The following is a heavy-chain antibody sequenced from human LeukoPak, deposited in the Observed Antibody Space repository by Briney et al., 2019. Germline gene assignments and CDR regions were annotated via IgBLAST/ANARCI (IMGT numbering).Heavy chain of an antibody. CDR1: GGSISSGGYY. CDR2: IYYSGST. Sequence: PSETLSLTCTVSGGSISSGGYYWSWIRQHPGKGLEWIGYIYYSGSTYYNPSLKSRVTISVDTSKNQFSLKLSSVTAADTAVYYCASRLANFDWLLSDDAFDIWGQGTMVTVSS. J-gene: IGHJ3*02. CDR3: ASRLANFDWLLSDDAFDI. D-gene: IGHD3-9*01. V-gene: IGHV4-31*03.